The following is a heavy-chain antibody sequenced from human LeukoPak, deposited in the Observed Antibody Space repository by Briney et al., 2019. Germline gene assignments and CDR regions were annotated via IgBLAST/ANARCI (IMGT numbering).Heavy chain of an antibody. J-gene: IGHJ6*02. CDR3: ASQDYYYGMDV. V-gene: IGHV3-7*02. CDR2: IKQDGSEK. CDR1: GFSFSSYW. Sequence: SGGSLRLSCAASGFSFSSYWMSWVRQAPGKGLEWVANIKQDGSEKYYVVPVKGRFTISRDNAKNSLYLQMNSLRAEDTAVYYCASQDYYYGMDVWGQGTTVTVSS.